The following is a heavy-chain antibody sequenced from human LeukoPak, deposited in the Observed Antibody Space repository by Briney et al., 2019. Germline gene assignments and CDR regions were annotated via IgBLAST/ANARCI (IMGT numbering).Heavy chain of an antibody. V-gene: IGHV3-21*01. D-gene: IGHD3-16*02. CDR2: ISGSSSYI. CDR1: GFTFSSYW. J-gene: IGHJ3*02. Sequence: GGSLRLSCAASGFTFSSYWMSWVRQAPGKGLEWVSSISGSSSYIYYADSVKGRFTISRHNAKNSLYLQMNSLRAEDTAVYYCARVPAGVIGMKDAFDIWGQGTMVTVSS. CDR3: ARVPAGVIGMKDAFDI.